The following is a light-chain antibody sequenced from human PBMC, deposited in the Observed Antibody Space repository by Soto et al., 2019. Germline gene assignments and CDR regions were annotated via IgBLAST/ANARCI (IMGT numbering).Light chain of an antibody. CDR1: SSDVGGYNY. J-gene: IGLJ1*01. Sequence: QSALTQPRSVSGSPGQSVTISCTGTSSDVGGYNYVSWYQQHPGKAPKLMIYDVSKRPSGVPDRFSGSKSGNTASLTISGLQGEDEADYYCCSYAGSYTFFGTGTKVTVL. V-gene: IGLV2-11*01. CDR3: CSYAGSYTF. CDR2: DVS.